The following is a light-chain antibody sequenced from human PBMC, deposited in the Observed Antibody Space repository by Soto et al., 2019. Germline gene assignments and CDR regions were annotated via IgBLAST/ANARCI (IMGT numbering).Light chain of an antibody. V-gene: IGKV1-39*01. CDR3: QQSYSTPRT. J-gene: IGKJ2*02. CDR2: AAS. Sequence: DLQMTQSPSSLSASVGDRVTITCRASQSISTYLNWYQQKVGKAPKLLIYAASSLQRGVPSRFTSSGSGTDFTLTISSLQPEDFATYYCQQSYSTPRTFGQGTKLEIK. CDR1: QSISTY.